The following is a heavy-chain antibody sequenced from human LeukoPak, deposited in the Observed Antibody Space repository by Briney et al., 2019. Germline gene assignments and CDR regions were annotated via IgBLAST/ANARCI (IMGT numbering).Heavy chain of an antibody. Sequence: PSETLSLTCAVSGYSISSGYDWGWIRQPPGKGLEWIGSIYHSGSTYYNPSLKSRVTISVDTSKNQFSLKLSSVTAADTAVYYCARRGFDSNPFDYWGQGTLVTVSS. V-gene: IGHV4-38-2*01. CDR1: GYSISSGYD. J-gene: IGHJ4*02. CDR2: IYHSGST. CDR3: ARRGFDSNPFDY. D-gene: IGHD3-22*01.